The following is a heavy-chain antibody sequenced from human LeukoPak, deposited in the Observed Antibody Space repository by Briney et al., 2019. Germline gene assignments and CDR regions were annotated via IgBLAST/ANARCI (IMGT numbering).Heavy chain of an antibody. V-gene: IGHV3-21*01. J-gene: IGHJ3*02. D-gene: IGHD5-24*01. CDR2: ISSGSGYR. Sequence: GGSLRLSCAASGFTFSSYTMNWVRQAPGKGLEGVSSISSGSGYRNYADSLKGRFTISRDNAKNSLYLQMNSLRAEDTAVYYCARYFSQMTTNSDAFDIWGQGTMVTVSS. CDR1: GFTFSSYT. CDR3: ARYFSQMTTNSDAFDI.